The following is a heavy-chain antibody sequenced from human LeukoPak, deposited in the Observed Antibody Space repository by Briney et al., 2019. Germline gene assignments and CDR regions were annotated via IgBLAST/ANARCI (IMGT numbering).Heavy chain of an antibody. Sequence: PSETLSLTCAVYGGSFSGYYWSWIRQPPGKGLEWIGEINHSGDTNYNPSLKSRVTISVDASKNQFSLKLSSVTAADTAVYYCARGAYYHDSSGYFRGAEIDYWGQGTLVTVSS. D-gene: IGHD3-22*01. V-gene: IGHV4-34*01. CDR2: INHSGDT. CDR1: GGSFSGYY. CDR3: ARGAYYHDSSGYFRGAEIDY. J-gene: IGHJ4*02.